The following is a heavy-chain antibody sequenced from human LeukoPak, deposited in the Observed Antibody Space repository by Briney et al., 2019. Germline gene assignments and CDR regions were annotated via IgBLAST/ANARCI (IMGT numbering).Heavy chain of an antibody. CDR2: ISYDGSNK. CDR3: ATSPFAPGYSSSWYYYYGMDV. Sequence: GRSLRLFCAASGFTFSSYAMHWVRQAPGKGLEWVAVISYDGSNKYYADSVKGRFTISRDNSKNTLYLQMNSLRAEDTAVYYCATSPFAPGYSSSWYYYYGMDVWGKGTTVTVSS. J-gene: IGHJ6*04. D-gene: IGHD6-13*01. CDR1: GFTFSSYA. V-gene: IGHV3-30*04.